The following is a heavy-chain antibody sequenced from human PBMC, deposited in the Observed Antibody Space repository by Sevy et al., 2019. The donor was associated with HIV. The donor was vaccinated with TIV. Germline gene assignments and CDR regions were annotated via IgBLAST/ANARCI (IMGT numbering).Heavy chain of an antibody. J-gene: IGHJ4*02. Sequence: SETLSLTCAVSGYSISSGYYWGGIRQPPGKGREWIGSIYHSGSTYYNPSLKSRVTISVDTSKNQFSLKLSSVTAADTAVYYCARDVDSSGYYYGPYWGQGTLVTVSS. CDR3: ARDVDSSGYYYGPY. CDR2: IYHSGST. CDR1: GYSISSGYY. V-gene: IGHV4-38-2*02. D-gene: IGHD3-22*01.